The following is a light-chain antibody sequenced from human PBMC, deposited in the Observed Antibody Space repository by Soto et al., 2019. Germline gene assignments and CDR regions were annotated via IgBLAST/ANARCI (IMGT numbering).Light chain of an antibody. CDR2: GSS. J-gene: IGKJ4*01. V-gene: IGKV1D-12*01. CDR1: QSVGYL. CDR3: QQATSFPPLT. Sequence: DIQMTQSPSSVSASVGDRVTMTCRASQSVGYLLAWYQQKPGKAPKLPIFGSSSLHSGVPSRFSSSRSGTDFTLTISSLQPEDFAIYFCQQATSFPPLTFGGGTRVDI.